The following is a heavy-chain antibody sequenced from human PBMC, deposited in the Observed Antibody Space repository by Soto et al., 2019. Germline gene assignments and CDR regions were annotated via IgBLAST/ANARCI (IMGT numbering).Heavy chain of an antibody. J-gene: IGHJ4*02. D-gene: IGHD6-13*01. CDR3: ARAPQTVAGAGIWY. CDR2: ISGYNVDT. Sequence: QVQLVQSGAEVKKPGASVKVSCKASGYTFTSYGISWVRQAPGQGLEWMGWISGYNVDTNYARKLQGRVTMTTDTSTNTGYKELRSLRSDDTAVYYCARAPQTVAGAGIWYWGQGTLVTVSS. CDR1: GYTFTSYG. V-gene: IGHV1-18*04.